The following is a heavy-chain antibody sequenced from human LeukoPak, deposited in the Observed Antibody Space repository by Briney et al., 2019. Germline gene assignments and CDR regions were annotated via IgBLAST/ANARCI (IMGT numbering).Heavy chain of an antibody. J-gene: IGHJ4*02. CDR1: GYTFIIYA. CDR3: ARVLRTTYYYDSSGYYYFDH. D-gene: IGHD3-22*01. V-gene: IGHV1-3*01. Sequence: ASVKVSCKASGYTFIIYAMHWVRQAPGQRLEWMGWINAGNGNTNYAQKLQGRVTVTTDTSTSTAYMELRSLRSDDTAVYYCARVLRTTYYYDSSGYYYFDHWGQGTLVTVSS. CDR2: INAGNGNT.